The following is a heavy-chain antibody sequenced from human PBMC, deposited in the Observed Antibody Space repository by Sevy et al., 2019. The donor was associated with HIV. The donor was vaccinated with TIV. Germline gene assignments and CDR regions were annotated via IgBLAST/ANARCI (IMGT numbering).Heavy chain of an antibody. Sequence: SETLSLTCTVSCGSISSSSYYWGWIRQPPGRGREWIGSIYYSGSTYYNPSLKSRVTISVDTSKNQFSLKLSSVTAADTAVYYCARLWGMIVVVTVPTDAFDIWGQGTMVTVSS. J-gene: IGHJ3*02. V-gene: IGHV4-39*01. CDR3: ARLWGMIVVVTVPTDAFDI. CDR1: CGSISSSSYY. D-gene: IGHD3-22*01. CDR2: IYYSGST.